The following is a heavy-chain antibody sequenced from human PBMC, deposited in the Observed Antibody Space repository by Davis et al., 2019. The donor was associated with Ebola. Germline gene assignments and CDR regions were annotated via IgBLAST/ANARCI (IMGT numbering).Heavy chain of an antibody. CDR2: IYYSGST. Sequence: SETLSPTCTVPGGSISSSSYYWGWIRQPPGKGLAWLGSIYYSGSTNYNPSLKSQITISVDTSKNQFSLKLSSVTAADTAVYYCARDSKGADSAYGMDVWGQGTTVTVSS. CDR1: GGSISSSSYY. J-gene: IGHJ6*02. CDR3: ARDSKGADSAYGMDV. D-gene: IGHD2/OR15-2a*01. V-gene: IGHV4-39*07.